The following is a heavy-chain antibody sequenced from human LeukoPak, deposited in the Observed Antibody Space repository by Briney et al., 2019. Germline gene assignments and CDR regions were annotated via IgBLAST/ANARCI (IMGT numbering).Heavy chain of an antibody. D-gene: IGHD3-10*01. CDR3: ARDLSGSLYFDY. J-gene: IGHJ4*02. CDR1: GASIRSYY. V-gene: IGHV4-4*07. CDR2: LYISGST. Sequence: SETLSLTCTVSGASIRSYYYNWIRQTAGRGLEWIGRLYISGSTDYNPSLKSRVTISVDTSNNQFSLNLNSVTAADTAVYFCARDLSGSLYFDYWGQGVLVTVSS.